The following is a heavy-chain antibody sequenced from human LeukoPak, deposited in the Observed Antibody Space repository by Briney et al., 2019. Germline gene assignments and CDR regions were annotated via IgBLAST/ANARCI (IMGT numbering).Heavy chain of an antibody. CDR3: ARDFCSGGSCYFDY. D-gene: IGHD2-15*01. Sequence: SETLSLTCTVSGGSISSYYWSWIRQPPGKGLEWIGYIYYSGSTNYNPSLKSRVTISVDTSKNQSSLKLSSVTAADTAVYYCARDFCSGGSCYFDYWGQGTLVTVSS. CDR2: IYYSGST. J-gene: IGHJ4*02. V-gene: IGHV4-59*01. CDR1: GGSISSYY.